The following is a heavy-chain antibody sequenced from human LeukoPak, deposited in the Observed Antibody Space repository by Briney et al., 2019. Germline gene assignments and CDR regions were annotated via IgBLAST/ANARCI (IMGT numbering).Heavy chain of an antibody. CDR1: GGTFSSYA. D-gene: IGHD6-19*01. CDR2: IIPIFGTA. CDR3: ARVQGIPGIAVAAMDV. J-gene: IGHJ6*03. V-gene: IGHV1-69*05. Sequence: SVKVSCKASGGTFSSYAISWVRQAPGQGLEWMGRIIPIFGTANYAQKFQGRVTITTDESTSTAYMELSSLRSEDTAVYYCARVQGIPGIAVAAMDVWGKGTTVTASS.